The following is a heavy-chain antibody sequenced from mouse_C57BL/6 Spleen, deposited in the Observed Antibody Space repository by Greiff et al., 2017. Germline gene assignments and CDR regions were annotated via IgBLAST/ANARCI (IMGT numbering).Heavy chain of an antibody. Sequence: VQLQQSGAELVKPGASVKMSCKASGYTFPSYWITWVKQRPGQGLEWIGDIYPGSGSTNYNEKFKSKATLTVDTSSSPAYMQRSSLTSEYSAVYYCAVNYYGSSLGADWGQGTLVTVSA. D-gene: IGHD1-1*01. V-gene: IGHV1-55*01. CDR2: IYPGSGST. CDR1: GYTFPSYW. CDR3: AVNYYGSSLGAD. J-gene: IGHJ3*01.